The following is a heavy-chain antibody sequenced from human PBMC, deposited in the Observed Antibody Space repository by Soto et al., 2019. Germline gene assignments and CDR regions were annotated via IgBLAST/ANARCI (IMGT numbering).Heavy chain of an antibody. D-gene: IGHD2-15*01. J-gene: IGHJ4*02. CDR3: ATIAPSIITPDTPGVVDY. CDR2: ISGSGGST. V-gene: IGHV3-23*01. CDR1: GFTFSSYA. Sequence: EVQLLESGGGLVQPGGSLRLSCAASGFTFSSYAMSWVRQAPGKGLEWVSAISGSGGSTYYADSVKGRFTISRDNXKXPXXLQMNGLRAEDTAVYYCATIAPSIITPDTPGVVDYWGQGTLVTVSS.